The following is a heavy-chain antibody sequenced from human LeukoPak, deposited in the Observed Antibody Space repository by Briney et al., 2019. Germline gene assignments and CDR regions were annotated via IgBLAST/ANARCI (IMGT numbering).Heavy chain of an antibody. CDR2: IWFDGTNK. CDR3: ARDLRKGYYFDY. Sequence: GGSLRLSCAASGFTFSTYGMHWVRQAPGKGLELVAVIWFDGTNKYSADSVKGRFTISRDNSKNTLYLQMNSLRTEDTAVYYCARDLRKGYYFDYWGQGTLVTVSS. CDR1: GFTFSTYG. J-gene: IGHJ4*02. V-gene: IGHV3-33*01.